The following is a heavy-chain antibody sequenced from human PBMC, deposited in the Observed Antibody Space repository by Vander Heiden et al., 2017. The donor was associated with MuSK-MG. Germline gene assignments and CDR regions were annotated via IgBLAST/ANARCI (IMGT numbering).Heavy chain of an antibody. CDR2: ISGSGGST. CDR3: AKGSLPGAIHWFHP. D-gene: IGHD1-26*01. CDR1: GFTFSSYA. Sequence: EVQLLESGGGLVQPGGSLRLSCAASGFTFSSYAMSWVRQAPGKGLEWVSCISGSGGSTYYAGAGKGRFHISRDNSKNTLYLQMNRLTARDTAVYYCAKGSLPGAIHWFHPLGRGYLVTVSS. V-gene: IGHV3-23*01. J-gene: IGHJ5*02.